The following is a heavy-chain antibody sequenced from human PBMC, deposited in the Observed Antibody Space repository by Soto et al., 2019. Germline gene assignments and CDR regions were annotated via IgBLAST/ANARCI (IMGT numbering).Heavy chain of an antibody. D-gene: IGHD2-15*01. CDR1: GYTFTSYD. J-gene: IGHJ5*02. CDR2: MNPNSGNT. CDR3: ARGRIVVVVAATRAFDP. V-gene: IGHV1-8*01. Sequence: ASVKVSCKASGYTFTSYDINWVRQATGQGLEWMGWMNPNSGNTGYAQKFQGRVTMTRNTSISTAYMELSSLRSEDTAVYYCARGRIVVVVAATRAFDPWGQGTRVTVSS.